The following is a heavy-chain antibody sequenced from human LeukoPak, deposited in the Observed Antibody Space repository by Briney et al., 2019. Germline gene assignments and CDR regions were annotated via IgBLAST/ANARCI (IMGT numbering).Heavy chain of an antibody. CDR1: GGSFSGYY. J-gene: IGHJ6*03. CDR2: INHSGST. CDR3: ARGRGVVVPAATPYYYYMDV. V-gene: IGHV4-34*01. Sequence: SETLSLTCAVYGGSFSGYYWSWIRQPPGKGLEWIGEINHSGSTNYNPSLKSRVTISVVTSKNQFSLKLSSVTAADTAVYYCARGRGVVVPAATPYYYYMDVWGKGTTVTVSS. D-gene: IGHD2-2*01.